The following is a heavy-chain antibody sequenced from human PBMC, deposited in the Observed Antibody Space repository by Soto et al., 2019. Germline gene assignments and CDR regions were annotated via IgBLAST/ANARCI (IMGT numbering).Heavy chain of an antibody. CDR2: IWYDGSKK. CDR3: ARDPGYSGFDFDY. CDR1: GFTFSSQA. D-gene: IGHD5-12*01. V-gene: IGHV3-33*01. Sequence: QVQLVESGGGVVQPGRSLRLSCAASGFTFSSQAMHWFRQAPGKGLAWVAVIWYDGSKKYYADSVKGRFPVTRDDSKNTLSLQMNSLRVEDPAVYYCARDPGYSGFDFDYWGQGTLVTVSS. J-gene: IGHJ4*02.